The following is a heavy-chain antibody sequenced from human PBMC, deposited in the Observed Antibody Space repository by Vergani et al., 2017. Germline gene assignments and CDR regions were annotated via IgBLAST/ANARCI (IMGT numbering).Heavy chain of an antibody. D-gene: IGHD5-12*01. CDR3: ARAPLGSGYATNWFDP. CDR1: GYTFTSYY. J-gene: IGHJ5*02. V-gene: IGHV1-46*01. Sequence: QVQLVQSGAEVKKPGASVKVSCNASGYTFTSYYMHWVRQAPGQGLEWMGIINPSGGSTSYAQKFQGRVTMTRDTSTSTVYMELSSLRSEDTAVYYCARAPLGSGYATNWFDPWGQGTLVTVSS. CDR2: INPSGGST.